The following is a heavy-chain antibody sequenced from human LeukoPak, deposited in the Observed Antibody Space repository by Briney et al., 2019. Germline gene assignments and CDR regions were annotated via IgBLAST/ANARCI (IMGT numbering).Heavy chain of an antibody. CDR3: AKERPTNRGYSYGYYYYYGMDV. J-gene: IGHJ6*02. CDR1: GFTFSSYG. CDR2: ISYDGSNK. Sequence: GGSLRLSCAASGFTFSSYGMHWVRQAPGKGLEWVAVISYDGSNKYYADSVKGRFTISRDNSKNTLYLQMNSLRAEDTAVYYCAKERPTNRGYSYGYYYYYGMDVWGQGTTVTVSS. V-gene: IGHV3-30*18. D-gene: IGHD5-18*01.